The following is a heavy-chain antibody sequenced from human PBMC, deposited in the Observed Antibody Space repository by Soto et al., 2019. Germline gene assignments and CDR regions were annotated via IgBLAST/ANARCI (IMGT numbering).Heavy chain of an antibody. CDR3: ARDHPGTYSIDY. V-gene: IGHV3-73*01. CDR2: IRSKANSYAT. Sequence: GGSLRLSCAASGFTFSGSAMHWVRQASGKGLEWVGRIRSKANSYATAYAASVKGRFTISRDDSKNTAYLQMDSLRDEDTAVYYCARDHPGTYSIDYWGQGTLVTVSS. J-gene: IGHJ4*02. CDR1: GFTFSGSA. D-gene: IGHD1-26*01.